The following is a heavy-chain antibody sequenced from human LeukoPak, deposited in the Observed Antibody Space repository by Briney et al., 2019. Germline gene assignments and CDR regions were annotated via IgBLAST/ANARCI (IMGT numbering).Heavy chain of an antibody. CDR1: GYTFTGYY. CDR2: INPNSGGT. D-gene: IGHD6-6*01. J-gene: IGHJ5*02. CDR3: ARDNPRSIAARPRWSAP. V-gene: IGHV1-2*06. Sequence: ASVKVSCKASGYTFTGYYMHWVRQAPGQGLEWMGRINPNSGGTNYAQKFQGRVTMTRETSISTAYMELSRLRSDDTAVSYCARDNPRSIAARPRWSAPCGQGTLVTVSS.